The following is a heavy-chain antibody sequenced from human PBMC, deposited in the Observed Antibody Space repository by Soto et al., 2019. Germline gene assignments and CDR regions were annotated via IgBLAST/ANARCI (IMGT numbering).Heavy chain of an antibody. V-gene: IGHV3-30*18. D-gene: IGHD6-19*01. J-gene: IGHJ4*02. CDR2: ISYDGSNK. Sequence: QVQLVESGGGVVQPGRSLRLSCAASGFTFSSYGMHWVRQAPGKGLEWVAVISYDGSNKYYADSVKGRFTISRDNSKNTLYLQMNSLRAEDTAVYYCAKDFEQWLAYDYWGQGTLVTVSS. CDR3: AKDFEQWLAYDY. CDR1: GFTFSSYG.